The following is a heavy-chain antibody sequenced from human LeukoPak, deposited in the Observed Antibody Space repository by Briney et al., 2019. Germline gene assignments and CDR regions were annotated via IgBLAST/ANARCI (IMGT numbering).Heavy chain of an antibody. CDR3: AKLPGRVRTPRPEVDY. CDR2: ISGSGGST. J-gene: IGHJ4*02. D-gene: IGHD1-14*01. V-gene: IGHV3-23*01. CDR1: GFTFSSYA. Sequence: PGGSLRLSCAASGFTFSSYAMSWVRQAPGKGLEWVSAISGSGGSTYYADSVKGRFTISRDNSKNTLYLQMNSLRAEDTAVYYCAKLPGRVRTPRPEVDYWGQGTLVTVSS.